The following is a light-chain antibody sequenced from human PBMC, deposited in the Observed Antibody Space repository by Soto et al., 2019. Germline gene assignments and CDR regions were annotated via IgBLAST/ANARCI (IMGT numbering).Light chain of an antibody. CDR1: SSDIGGYNY. V-gene: IGLV2-14*01. CDR3: SLYSSNGSLI. Sequence: QSALTQPASVSGSPGQSITISCTGTSSDIGGYNYVSWYQQHPGKAPKLMIYDVNNRPSGAPDRFSGSTSGNTASLTISGLQAEDETDYFCSLYSSNGSLIFGPGTKVTV. J-gene: IGLJ1*01. CDR2: DVN.